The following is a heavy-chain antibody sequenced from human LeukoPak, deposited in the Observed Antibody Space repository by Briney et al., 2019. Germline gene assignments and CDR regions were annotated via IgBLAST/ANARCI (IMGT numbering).Heavy chain of an antibody. Sequence: GESLKLSCKDSGYSFTSYWIGWVRQMPGKGLEWIGIIYPGDSDTRYSPSFQGQVTISADKSISTAYLQWSSLKASGTAMYYCAKAYYYGSGSNYYYMDVWGKGTTVTVSS. J-gene: IGHJ6*03. D-gene: IGHD3-10*01. CDR3: AKAYYYGSGSNYYYMDV. CDR2: IYPGDSDT. CDR1: GYSFTSYW. V-gene: IGHV5-51*01.